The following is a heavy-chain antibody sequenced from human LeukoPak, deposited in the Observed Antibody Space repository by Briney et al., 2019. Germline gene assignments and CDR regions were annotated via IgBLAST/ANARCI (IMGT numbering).Heavy chain of an antibody. V-gene: IGHV1-46*01. CDR1: GYTFTSNY. J-gene: IGHJ5*02. CDR3: ARDNSVRDEAWWFNP. CDR2: ISPSGAST. Sequence: ASVKVSCKAFGYTFTSNYMHWVRQAPGQGPEWMGVISPSGASTTYAQKFQGRVTLTRDMSTSTDYLEPSSLRSDDTAVYYCARDNSVRDEAWWFNPWGQGTLVTVSS. D-gene: IGHD5-24*01.